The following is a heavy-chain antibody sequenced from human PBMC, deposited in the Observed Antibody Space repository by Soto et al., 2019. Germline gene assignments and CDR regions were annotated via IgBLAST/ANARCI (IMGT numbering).Heavy chain of an antibody. CDR3: ARDKGPVRFLEWLDSNYYGMDV. CDR1: GYTFTSYD. CDR2: MNPNSGNT. J-gene: IGHJ6*02. D-gene: IGHD3-3*01. V-gene: IGHV1-8*01. Sequence: AASVKVSCKASGYTFTSYDINWVRQATGQGLEWMGWMNPNSGNTGYAQKFQGRVTMTRDTSISTAYMELSSLRSEDTAVYYCARDKGPVRFLEWLDSNYYGMDVWGQGTTVTVSS.